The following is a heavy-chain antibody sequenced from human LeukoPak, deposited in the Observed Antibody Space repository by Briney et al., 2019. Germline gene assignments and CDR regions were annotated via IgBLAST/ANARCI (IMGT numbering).Heavy chain of an antibody. CDR1: GFTFSSYT. D-gene: IGHD5-12*01. CDR2: ISYDGSNK. Sequence: GGSLRLSCTASGFTFSSYTMNWVRQAPGKGLEWVAVISYDGSNKYYADSVKGRFTISRDNSKNTLYLQMNSLRAEDTAVYYCAKQVALAEYSQHWGQGTLVTVSS. V-gene: IGHV3-30*18. J-gene: IGHJ1*01. CDR3: AKQVALAEYSQH.